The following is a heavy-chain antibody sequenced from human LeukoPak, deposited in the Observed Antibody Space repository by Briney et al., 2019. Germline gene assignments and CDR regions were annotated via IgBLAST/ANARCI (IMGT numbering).Heavy chain of an antibody. CDR1: GGSISSYY. D-gene: IGHD1-26*01. CDR3: ATNRYSGSYFDY. Sequence: PSETLSLTCTVSGGSISSYYWSWIRQPAGKGLEWIGRIYTSGSTYYNPSLKSRVTISVDRSKNQFSLKLSSVTAADTAVYYCATNRYSGSYFDYWGQGTLVTVSS. CDR2: IYTSGST. V-gene: IGHV4-4*07. J-gene: IGHJ4*02.